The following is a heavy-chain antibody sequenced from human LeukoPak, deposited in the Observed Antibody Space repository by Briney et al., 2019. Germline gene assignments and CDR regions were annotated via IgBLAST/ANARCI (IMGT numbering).Heavy chain of an antibody. CDR3: ASRVGVAGTFDAFDL. Sequence: GESLKISCATSGYNFPRHWIGWVRQMPGKGGEDVGFIFPDDSDTRYSPSSEGHVTISADTSINTAYLQWRSLQASDTAMYFCASRVGVAGTFDAFDLWGQGTMVTVSS. V-gene: IGHV5-51*01. CDR2: IFPDDSDT. CDR1: GYNFPRHW. J-gene: IGHJ3*01. D-gene: IGHD2-21*02.